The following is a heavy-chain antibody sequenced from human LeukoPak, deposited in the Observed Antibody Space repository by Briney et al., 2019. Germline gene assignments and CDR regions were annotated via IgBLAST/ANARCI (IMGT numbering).Heavy chain of an antibody. D-gene: IGHD6-19*01. Sequence: PGGSLRLSCAASGFTFSSYWMSWLRQAPGKGREWVANIMQDGSEKYYVDSVKGRFTISRDNAKNSLYLQMNSLRAEDTAVDYRARLYVAGVADDGFDIWGQGTMVTGSS. CDR1: GFTFSSYW. CDR2: IMQDGSEK. CDR3: ARLYVAGVADDGFDI. V-gene: IGHV3-7*01. J-gene: IGHJ3*02.